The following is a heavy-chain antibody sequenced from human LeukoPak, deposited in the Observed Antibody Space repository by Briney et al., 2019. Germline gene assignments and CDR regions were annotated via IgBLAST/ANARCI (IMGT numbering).Heavy chain of an antibody. V-gene: IGHV3-7*01. J-gene: IGHJ4*02. Sequence: GGSLRLSCAASGFTFSTYWMTWVRQAPGKGLEWVANIKYDGREKYYVDSVKGRFTISRDNAKNTLYLQMNSLRAEDTAVYYCARGFTVYGVASSTSSDYWGQGTLVTVSS. CDR1: GFTFSTYW. D-gene: IGHD3-3*01. CDR2: IKYDGREK. CDR3: ARGFTVYGVASSTSSDY.